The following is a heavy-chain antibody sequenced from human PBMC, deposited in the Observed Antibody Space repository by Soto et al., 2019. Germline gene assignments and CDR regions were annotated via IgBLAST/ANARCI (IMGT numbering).Heavy chain of an antibody. CDR2: VYYSGST. CDR3: ARVPAASSWFDT. J-gene: IGHJ5*02. D-gene: IGHD2-15*01. V-gene: IGHV4-59*01. CDR1: GGSIFSSY. Sequence: XESLSVTWTVSGGSIFSSYWTWIRQPPGKGLEWIGNVYYSGSTNYKPSLKSRITISVDTSKNQFSLNLSSVTAADTAVYYCARVPAASSWFDTWGQGTLVTVSS.